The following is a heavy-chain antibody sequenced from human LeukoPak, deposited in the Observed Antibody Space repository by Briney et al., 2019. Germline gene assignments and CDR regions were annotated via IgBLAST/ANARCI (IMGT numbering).Heavy chain of an antibody. CDR2: INHGGRT. CDR3: ARGLELGYCSGASCYIWFDP. Sequence: SETLSLTCVVSGGSFSGYYWSWIRQPPGKGLEWIGEINHGGRTNYSPSLKSRVTISVDTSKNQFSLNLSSVTAADTAVYYCARGLELGYCSGASCYIWFDPWGQGALVTVSS. CDR1: GGSFSGYY. D-gene: IGHD2-2*02. V-gene: IGHV4-34*01. J-gene: IGHJ5*02.